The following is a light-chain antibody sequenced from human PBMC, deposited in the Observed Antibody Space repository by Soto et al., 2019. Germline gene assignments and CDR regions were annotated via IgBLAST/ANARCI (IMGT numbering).Light chain of an antibody. V-gene: IGLV1-40*01. CDR2: ANS. CDR1: SSNIGAGYD. Sequence: QSVLTQPPSVSGAPGQRVTISCTGSSSNIGAGYDVNWYQQLPGTAPKLRIYANSNRPAGVPGRFSGSKSGTSASLAITGLQAEDESDYYCQSYDSSLSGYVFGTGTKLTVL. J-gene: IGLJ1*01. CDR3: QSYDSSLSGYV.